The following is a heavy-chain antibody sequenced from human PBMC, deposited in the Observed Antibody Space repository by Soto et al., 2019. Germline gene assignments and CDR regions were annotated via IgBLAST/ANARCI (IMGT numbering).Heavy chain of an antibody. CDR3: ASGASRWYPYFFDP. D-gene: IGHD6-13*01. CDR1: EGTFNSYA. J-gene: IGHJ5*02. Sequence: QAQVVQSGAEVMKPGSSVKLSCKASEGTFNSYAIAWVRQAPGQGLEWMGGIIPYYNTLNYAQKFQDRVTITADDSTNTVYMELSSLRSDDTAVYFCASGASRWYPYFFDPWAQGTLVTVSS. CDR2: IIPYYNTL. V-gene: IGHV1-69*01.